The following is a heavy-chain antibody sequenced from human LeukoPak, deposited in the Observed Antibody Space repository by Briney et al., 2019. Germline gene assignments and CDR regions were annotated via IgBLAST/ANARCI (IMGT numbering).Heavy chain of an antibody. CDR3: ARVPPEYCSGISCPCSYNYYMDV. CDR2: LYYSGNT. CDR1: GGSINSNIYY. Sequence: SETLSLTCSVSGGSINSNIYYWGWIRQPPGKGLEWIVALYYSGNTYYNPSLKSRDTMSVDTSKNQFSLRLASVTAADTAVYFCARVPPEYCSGISCPCSYNYYMDVWGKGTTVTVSS. D-gene: IGHD2-2*01. J-gene: IGHJ6*03. V-gene: IGHV4-39*01.